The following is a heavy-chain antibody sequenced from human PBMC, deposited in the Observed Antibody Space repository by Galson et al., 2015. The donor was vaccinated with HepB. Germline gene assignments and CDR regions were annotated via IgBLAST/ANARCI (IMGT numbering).Heavy chain of an antibody. V-gene: IGHV3-30*04. CDR1: GFPFSNYA. Sequence: SLRLSCAASGFPFSNYAMHWVRQTPGKGLEWMTVILHDAHNRYYADSVEGRFTISRDNSKNTLYLQMNSLRAEDTAVYYCARPKWATVIAFDIWGQGTMATVSS. J-gene: IGHJ3*02. D-gene: IGHD4-17*01. CDR2: ILHDAHNR. CDR3: ARPKWATVIAFDI.